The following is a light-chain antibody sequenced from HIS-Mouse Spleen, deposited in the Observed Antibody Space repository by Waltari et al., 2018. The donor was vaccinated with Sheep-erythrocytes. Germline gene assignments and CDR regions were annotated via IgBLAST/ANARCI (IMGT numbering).Light chain of an antibody. CDR2: DVS. Sequence: QSALTQPRSVSGSPGQSVTISCTGTSSYVGGYNYVSWYQQHPGKAPKLMIYDVSKRPSGVPDRFSGSKSGNKASLTISGLQAEDEADYYCCSYAGSYTVVFGGGTKLTVL. CDR1: SSYVGGYNY. CDR3: CSYAGSYTVV. V-gene: IGLV2-11*01. J-gene: IGLJ2*01.